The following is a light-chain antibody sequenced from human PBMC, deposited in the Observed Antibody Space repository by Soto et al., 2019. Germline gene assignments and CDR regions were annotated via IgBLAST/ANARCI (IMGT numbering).Light chain of an antibody. J-gene: IGLJ2*01. CDR2: LKSDGSH. CDR3: QTWATGIQV. V-gene: IGLV4-69*01. CDR1: SGHNTYS. Sequence: QPVLTQSPSASASLGASVKLTCTLSSGHNTYSIAWHQQQPEKGPRFLMKLKSDGSHSRGDGIPDRFSCSSSGAERYLTISSLQSEDEADYYCQTWATGIQVFGGGTKLTVL.